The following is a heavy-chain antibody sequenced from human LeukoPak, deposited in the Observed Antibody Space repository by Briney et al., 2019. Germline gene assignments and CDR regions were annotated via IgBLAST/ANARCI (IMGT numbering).Heavy chain of an antibody. Sequence: PSETLSLTCVLYGGSFSVYYWSWIRQPPGKGLEWIGEINHSGSTNYNPSLKSRVTISVDTSKNQFSLKLSSVTAADTAVYYCAITSSSWYGLFDYWGQGTLVTVSS. CDR1: GGSFSVYY. D-gene: IGHD6-13*01. CDR2: INHSGST. CDR3: AITSSSWYGLFDY. V-gene: IGHV4-34*01. J-gene: IGHJ4*02.